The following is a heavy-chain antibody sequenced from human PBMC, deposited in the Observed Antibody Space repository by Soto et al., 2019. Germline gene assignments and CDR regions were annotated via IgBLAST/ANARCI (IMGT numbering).Heavy chain of an antibody. CDR1: GFTFSSYG. D-gene: IGHD2-21*02. CDR3: ATDSRMVVGTATYDY. J-gene: IGHJ4*02. Sequence: QVQLVESGGGVVQPGRSLRLSCAASGFTFSSYGMHWVRQAPGKGLEWVAVISYDGSNKYYADSVKGRFTISRDNSKNTLYLQMNSLRAEDTAVYYCATDSRMVVGTATYDYWGQGTLVTVSS. V-gene: IGHV3-30*03. CDR2: ISYDGSNK.